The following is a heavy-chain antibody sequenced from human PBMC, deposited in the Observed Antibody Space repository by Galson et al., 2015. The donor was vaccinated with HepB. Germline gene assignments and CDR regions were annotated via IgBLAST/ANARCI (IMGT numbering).Heavy chain of an antibody. V-gene: IGHV3-30-3*01. D-gene: IGHD6-13*01. CDR1: GFTFSSSP. CDR2: ISYDGSNK. CDR3: ARDMAYSSSWYEVYYYYYGMDV. Sequence: SLRLSCAASGFTFSSSPMHWVRQAPGKGLEWVTVISYDGSNKYYADSVKGRFTISRNNSKNTLYLPMNSLRAEDAAVYYCARDMAYSSSWYEVYYYYYGMDVWGQGTTVTVSS. J-gene: IGHJ6*02.